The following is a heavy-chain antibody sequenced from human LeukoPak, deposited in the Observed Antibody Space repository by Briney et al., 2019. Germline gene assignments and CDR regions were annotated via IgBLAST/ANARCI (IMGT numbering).Heavy chain of an antibody. CDR3: ARERVDGYNLRTLDY. Sequence: SXXLSLTCTVSSGAISSHYWSWIRQPPGKGLEWIGYIYYSGRTNYNPPLKSRVTISVDKSKNKFSLKLNSVTAADTAVYYCARERVDGYNLRTLDYWGQGTLVTVSS. CDR1: SGAISSHY. V-gene: IGHV4-59*11. J-gene: IGHJ4*02. CDR2: IYYSGRT. D-gene: IGHD5-24*01.